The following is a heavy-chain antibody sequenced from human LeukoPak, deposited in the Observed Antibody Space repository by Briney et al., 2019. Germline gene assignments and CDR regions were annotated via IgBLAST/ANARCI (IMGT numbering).Heavy chain of an antibody. D-gene: IGHD3-22*01. CDR1: GGSIGDYY. Sequence: SETLSLTCSVSGGSIGDYYWSWIRQPPGKGLDWVGYISNSGSSYYSPSLRSRVTMSLDTSNNRISLRLSSATAADTAVYYCARQTRYYDRTGYPVLGIFDPWGQGTTVTVSS. V-gene: IGHV4-59*01. CDR3: ARQTRYYDRTGYPVLGIFDP. CDR2: ISNSGSS. J-gene: IGHJ3*01.